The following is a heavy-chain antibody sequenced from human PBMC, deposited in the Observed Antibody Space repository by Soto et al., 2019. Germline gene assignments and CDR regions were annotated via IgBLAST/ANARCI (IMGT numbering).Heavy chain of an antibody. D-gene: IGHD4-17*01. V-gene: IGHV3-21*01. Sequence: PGGSLRLSWAASGFTFSSYSINWVRQAPGKGLEWVSSISSSSSYIYYADSVKGRFTISRDNAKNSLYLQMNSLRAEDTAVYYCARGRKLGGYYGSNMGSRDFDIWGQRTMVTVSS. CDR1: GFTFSSYS. CDR2: ISSSSSYI. J-gene: IGHJ3*02. CDR3: ARGRKLGGYYGSNMGSRDFDI.